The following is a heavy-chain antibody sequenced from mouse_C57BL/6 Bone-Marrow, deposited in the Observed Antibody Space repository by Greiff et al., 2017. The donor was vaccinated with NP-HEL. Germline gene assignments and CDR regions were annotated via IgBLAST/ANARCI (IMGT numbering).Heavy chain of an antibody. D-gene: IGHD1-1*01. V-gene: IGHV1-26*01. CDR1: GYTFTDYY. Sequence: VQLQQSGPELVKPGASVKISCKASGYTFTDYYMNWVKQSHGKSLEWIGDINPNNGGTSYNQKFKGKATLTVDKSSSTAYMELRSLTSEDSAVYYGARASFITTVVATGDYWGQGTTLTVSS. CDR3: ARASFITTVVATGDY. CDR2: INPNNGGT. J-gene: IGHJ2*01.